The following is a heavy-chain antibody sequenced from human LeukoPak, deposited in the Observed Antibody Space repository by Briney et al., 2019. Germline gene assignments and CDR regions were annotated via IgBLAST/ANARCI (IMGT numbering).Heavy chain of an antibody. CDR1: GCTFISYG. D-gene: IGHD2-15*01. J-gene: IGHJ4*02. Sequence: ASVKVSCKPSGCTFISYGISWVRQAPGQGLEWVGWISAYKGDTDYAQKFQGRVAMTTDTSTNTVYMELTSLRSDDTAVYYCARVNDVAVVAAAAPHFEYWGQGTLVTVSS. CDR3: ARVNDVAVVAAAAPHFEY. V-gene: IGHV1-18*01. CDR2: ISAYKGDT.